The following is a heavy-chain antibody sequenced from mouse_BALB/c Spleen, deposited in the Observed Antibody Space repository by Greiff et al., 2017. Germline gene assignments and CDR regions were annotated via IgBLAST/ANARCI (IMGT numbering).Heavy chain of an antibody. Sequence: EVKLVESGGDLVKPGGSLKLSCAASGFTFSSYGMSWVRQTPDKRLEWVATISSGGSYTYYPDSVKGRFTISRDNAKNTLYLQMRSLKSEDTAMYYCASRYERAWFAYWGQGTLVTVSA. D-gene: IGHD2-3*01. CDR1: GFTFSSYG. CDR2: ISSGGSYT. V-gene: IGHV5-6*02. CDR3: ASRYERAWFAY. J-gene: IGHJ3*01.